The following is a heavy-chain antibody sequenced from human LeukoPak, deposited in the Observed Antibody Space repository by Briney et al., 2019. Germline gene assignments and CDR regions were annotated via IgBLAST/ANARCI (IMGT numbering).Heavy chain of an antibody. D-gene: IGHD3-3*01. CDR3: AREASIYDFWSGYPRAVED. Sequence: GGSLRLSCAASGFTFSSYEMNWVRQAPGKGLEWVSYISSSGSTIYYADSVKGRFTISRDNAKDSLYLQMNSLRAEDTAVYYCAREASIYDFWSGYPRAVEDWGQGTLVTVSS. CDR2: ISSSGSTI. J-gene: IGHJ4*02. V-gene: IGHV3-48*03. CDR1: GFTFSSYE.